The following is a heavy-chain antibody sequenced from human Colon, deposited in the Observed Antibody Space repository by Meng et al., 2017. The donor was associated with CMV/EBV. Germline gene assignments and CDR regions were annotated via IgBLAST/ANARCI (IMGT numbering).Heavy chain of an antibody. CDR3: ARVEWTPDFYFDY. CDR2: IIPSIGIG. CDR1: GFGFTSYG. D-gene: IGHD3-3*01. J-gene: IGHJ4*02. V-gene: IGHV1-69*04. Sequence: SVKVSCKASGFGFTSYGISWVRQAPGQGLEWMGRIIPSIGIGSSAQKFQGRLTITADKSTDTAYMELSSLRSEDTAVYYCARVEWTPDFYFDYWGQGTLVTVSS.